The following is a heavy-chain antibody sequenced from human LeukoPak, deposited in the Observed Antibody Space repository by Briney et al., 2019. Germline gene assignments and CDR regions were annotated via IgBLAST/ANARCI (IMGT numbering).Heavy chain of an antibody. Sequence: PSETLSLTCTVSGGSLSGYFWSWIRRPAGKGLEWIGRIYTNGRTNYNSSLKSRVNMSVDMSNNQFSLRLSSVTAADTAMYYCARGLGVTPFDFWGQGTLVTVSS. J-gene: IGHJ4*02. D-gene: IGHD2-21*02. CDR3: ARGLGVTPFDF. CDR2: IYTNGRT. CDR1: GGSLSGYF. V-gene: IGHV4-4*07.